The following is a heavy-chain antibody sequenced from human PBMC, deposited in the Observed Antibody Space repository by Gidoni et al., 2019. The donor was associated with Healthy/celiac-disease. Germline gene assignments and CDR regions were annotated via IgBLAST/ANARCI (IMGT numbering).Heavy chain of an antibody. Sequence: LSGAASGFTFSIYEMNWVRQAPGKGLEWVSYISSSGSTIYYSDSVKGRFTISRDNAKNSLYLQMNSLRAEDTAVYYCARLGRSVNDAFDIWGQGTMVTVSS. V-gene: IGHV3-48*03. D-gene: IGHD4-17*01. J-gene: IGHJ3*02. CDR3: ARLGRSVNDAFDI. CDR2: ISSSGSTI. CDR1: GFTFSIYE.